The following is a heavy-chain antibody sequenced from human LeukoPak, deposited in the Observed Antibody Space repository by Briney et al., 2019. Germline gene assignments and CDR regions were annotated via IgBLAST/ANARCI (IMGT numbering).Heavy chain of an antibody. CDR1: GFTFSSYA. CDR3: ARDLYYYDWRGTFDI. Sequence: PGGSLRLSCAASGFTFSSYAMHWVRQAPGKGLEWVAVISYDGSNKYYADSVKGRFTISRDNSKNTLYLQMNSLRAEDTAVYYCARDLYYYDWRGTFDIWGQGTMVTVSS. J-gene: IGHJ3*02. D-gene: IGHD3-22*01. CDR2: ISYDGSNK. V-gene: IGHV3-30-3*01.